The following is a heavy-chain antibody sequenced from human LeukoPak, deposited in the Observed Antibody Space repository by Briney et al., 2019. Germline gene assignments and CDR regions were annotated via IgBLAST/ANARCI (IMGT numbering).Heavy chain of an antibody. CDR2: INHSGST. Sequence: SETLSLTCAVYGGSFSGYYWSWIRQPPGKGLEWIGEINHSGSTNYNPSLKSRVTISVDTSKNQFSLKLSSVTAADTAVYYCARGPAGYYYDSSGYYFSFRYYFDYWGQGTLVTVSS. CDR1: GGSFSGYY. V-gene: IGHV4-34*01. J-gene: IGHJ4*02. CDR3: ARGPAGYYYDSSGYYFSFRYYFDY. D-gene: IGHD3-22*01.